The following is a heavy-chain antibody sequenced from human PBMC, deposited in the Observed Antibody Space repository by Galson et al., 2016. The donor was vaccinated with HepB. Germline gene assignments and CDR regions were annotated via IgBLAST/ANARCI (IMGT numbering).Heavy chain of an antibody. CDR3: ARGTQTIGIAPAKKYYYYHMDV. V-gene: IGHV4-59*11. Sequence: ETLSLTCTVSGGSISNHYWSWIRQPPGKGLEWIAYIYYSGSISYNPSLKSRVTISVDTSKNQFSLKLSSVTAADTAVYYCARGTQTIGIAPAKKYYYYHMDVWGQGTTVTVSS. CDR2: IYYSGSI. J-gene: IGHJ6*02. CDR1: GGSISNHY. D-gene: IGHD6-13*01.